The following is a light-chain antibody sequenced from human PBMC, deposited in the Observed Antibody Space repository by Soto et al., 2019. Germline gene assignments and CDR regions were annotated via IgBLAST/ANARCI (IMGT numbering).Light chain of an antibody. Sequence: EIVMTQSPATLSVSPGESISLSCRAIQSISSSYLAWYQQKPGQAPRLLIYGPSSRATGIPDRFSGSGSGTDFTLTISRLEPEDFAVYYCQQYGSSPQVTFGPGTKVDIK. J-gene: IGKJ3*01. CDR2: GPS. V-gene: IGKV3-20*01. CDR1: QSISSSY. CDR3: QQYGSSPQVT.